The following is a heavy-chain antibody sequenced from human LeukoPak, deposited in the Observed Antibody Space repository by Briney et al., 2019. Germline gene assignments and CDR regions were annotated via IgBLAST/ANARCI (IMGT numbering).Heavy chain of an antibody. CDR2: IRDKTGGGTS. Sequence: GGSLRLSCTASGITFNYAWMTWVRQAPGKGLEWVGRIRDKTGGGTSDYAAPVKGRFTISRDDSTHMLYLQMNSLRTEDTGVYYCTTDQRELENIWGQGTLATVSS. V-gene: IGHV3-15*01. D-gene: IGHD1-26*01. CDR1: GITFNYAW. CDR3: TTDQRELENI. J-gene: IGHJ4*02.